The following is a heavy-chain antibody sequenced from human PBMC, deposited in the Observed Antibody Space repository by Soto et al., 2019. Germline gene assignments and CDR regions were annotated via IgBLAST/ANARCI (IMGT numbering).Heavy chain of an antibody. V-gene: IGHV4-30-4*01. J-gene: IGHJ4*02. D-gene: IGHD6-13*01. CDR2: IYYSGST. CDR1: GGSISSGDYY. CDR3: AREELSREYSSSWYDIRYYFDY. Sequence: QVQLQESGPGLVKPSQTLSLTCTVSGGSISSGDYYWSWIRQPPGKGLEWIGYIYYSGSTYYNPSLKSRVTMSVDTSKNQFSLKLSSVTAADTAVYYCAREELSREYSSSWYDIRYYFDYWGQGTLVTVSS.